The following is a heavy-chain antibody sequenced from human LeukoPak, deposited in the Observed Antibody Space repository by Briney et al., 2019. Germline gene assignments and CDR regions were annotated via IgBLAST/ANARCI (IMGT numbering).Heavy chain of an antibody. CDR2: ISSSSTII. CDR1: GFTFSSHS. Sequence: GGSLRLSCVASGFTFSSHSMNWVRQAPGKGLEWISYISSSSTIIHYVNSVKGRFTISRDDAKNSLYLQMNSLRAEDTAIYYCAKDFYESSGYSFDYWGHGTLVAVSS. D-gene: IGHD3-22*01. J-gene: IGHJ4*01. CDR3: AKDFYESSGYSFDY. V-gene: IGHV3-48*01.